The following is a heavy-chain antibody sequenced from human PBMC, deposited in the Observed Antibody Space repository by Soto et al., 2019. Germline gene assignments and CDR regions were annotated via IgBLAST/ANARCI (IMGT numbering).Heavy chain of an antibody. CDR3: AKDLLDVWGSYRYHSDYYGMDV. D-gene: IGHD3-16*02. CDR1: GFTFSSYG. J-gene: IGHJ6*02. Sequence: QVQLVESGGGVVQPGRSLRLSCAASGFTFSSYGMHWVRQAPGKGLEWVAVISYDGSNKYYADSVKGRFTISRDNSKNTLYLQMNSLRAEDTAVYYCAKDLLDVWGSYRYHSDYYGMDVWGQGTTVTVSS. CDR2: ISYDGSNK. V-gene: IGHV3-30*18.